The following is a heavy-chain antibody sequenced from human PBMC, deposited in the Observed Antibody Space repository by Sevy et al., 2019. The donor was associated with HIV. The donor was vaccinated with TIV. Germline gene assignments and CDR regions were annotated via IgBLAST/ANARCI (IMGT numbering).Heavy chain of an antibody. CDR1: GFRFTDYW. CDR2: IKQDESEK. CDR3: AREVGGFNWRPYYFDS. D-gene: IGHD3-16*01. V-gene: IGHV3-7*01. J-gene: IGHJ4*02. Sequence: GGSLRLSCAASGFRFTDYWMSWVRQTPGKGLEWVATIKQDESEKYYVDSVKGRFVSSRDNGKTSVSLQMNGLRVEDTALYYCAREVGGFNWRPYYFDSCGQGTLVTVSS.